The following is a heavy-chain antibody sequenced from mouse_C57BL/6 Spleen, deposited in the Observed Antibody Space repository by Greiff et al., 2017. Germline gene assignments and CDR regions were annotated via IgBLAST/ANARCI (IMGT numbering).Heavy chain of an antibody. CDR2: INPSNGGT. J-gene: IGHJ3*01. Sequence: QVQLQQPGTELVKPGASVKLSCKASGYTFTSYWMHWVKQRPGQGLEWIGNINPSNGGTNYNEKFKSKATLTVDKSYSTAYMQLSSLTSEDSAVYYCAREGGYDGTWFAYWGQGTLVTVSA. D-gene: IGHD2-2*01. CDR3: AREGGYDGTWFAY. CDR1: GYTFTSYW. V-gene: IGHV1-53*01.